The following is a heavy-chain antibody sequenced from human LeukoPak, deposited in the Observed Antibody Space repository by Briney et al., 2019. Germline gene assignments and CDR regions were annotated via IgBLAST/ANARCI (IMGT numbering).Heavy chain of an antibody. J-gene: IGHJ4*02. Sequence: ASVKVSCKLSGNTLRELPIQWVRQAGGKGLEWMAGFDPENAEIVYAQKFQGRVTMTVDTSTNTAYMELTSLTSGDTALYYCATRGSDFWSGFDFWGQGTQVTVSS. D-gene: IGHD3-3*01. CDR2: FDPENAEI. CDR1: GNTLRELP. CDR3: ATRGSDFWSGFDF. V-gene: IGHV1-24*01.